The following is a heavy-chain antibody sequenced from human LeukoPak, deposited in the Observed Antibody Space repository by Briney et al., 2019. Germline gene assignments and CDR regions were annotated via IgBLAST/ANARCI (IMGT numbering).Heavy chain of an antibody. J-gene: IGHJ6*02. CDR2: IKQDGSEK. CDR1: GFTFSSYW. V-gene: IGHV3-7*03. Sequence: GGSLRLSCAASGFTFSSYWMSWVRQAPGKGLEWVANIKQDGSEKYYVDSVKGRFTISRENAKNSLYLQMNSLRAEDTAVYYCARGGHYDFWSGYLDYYYYGMDVWGQGTTVTVSS. D-gene: IGHD3-3*01. CDR3: ARGGHYDFWSGYLDYYYYGMDV.